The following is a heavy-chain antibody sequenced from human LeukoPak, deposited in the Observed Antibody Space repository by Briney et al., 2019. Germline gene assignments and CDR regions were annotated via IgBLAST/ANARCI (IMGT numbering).Heavy chain of an antibody. V-gene: IGHV3-21*01. CDR3: ARGGYSSGWYSDY. Sequence: GGSLRLSCAASGFSFSSYNMNWVRQTPGKGLEWVSSITSSSTYTFYADSVKGRFTISRDNARNSLYLQMNSLRAEDTAVYYCARGGYSSGWYSDYWGQGTLVTVSS. CDR2: ITSSSTYT. CDR1: GFSFSSYN. J-gene: IGHJ4*02. D-gene: IGHD6-19*01.